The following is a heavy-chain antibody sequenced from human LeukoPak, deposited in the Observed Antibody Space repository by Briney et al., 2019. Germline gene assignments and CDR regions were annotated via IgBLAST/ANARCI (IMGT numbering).Heavy chain of an antibody. CDR3: ARLRRYCSSTSCYTIDY. D-gene: IGHD2-2*02. Sequence: GGSLRLSCAASGFSFSSYSMNWVRQAPGKGLEWVSYISSNSYYIYYADSVKGRFTISRDNAKNSLYLQMNSLRAEDTAVYYCARLRRYCSSTSCYTIDYWGQGTLVTVSS. CDR2: ISSNSYYI. J-gene: IGHJ4*02. CDR1: GFSFSSYS. V-gene: IGHV3-21*05.